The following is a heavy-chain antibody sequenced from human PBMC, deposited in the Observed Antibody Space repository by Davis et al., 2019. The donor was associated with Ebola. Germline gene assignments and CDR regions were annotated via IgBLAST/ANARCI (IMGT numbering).Heavy chain of an antibody. CDR2: MYYSGGT. D-gene: IGHD5-12*01. CDR3: ASGGEEEWLRAYYYYYIDV. V-gene: IGHV4-38-2*01. CDR1: GYSISNNYY. Sequence: SQTLSLTCAVSGYSISNNYYWGWIRQSPGKGLEWIGTMYYSGGTYYNPSLKSRVTISVDRSKNQFSLNLRSVPAADTAVYYCASGGEEEWLRAYYYYYIDVWGEGTTVTVSS. J-gene: IGHJ6*03.